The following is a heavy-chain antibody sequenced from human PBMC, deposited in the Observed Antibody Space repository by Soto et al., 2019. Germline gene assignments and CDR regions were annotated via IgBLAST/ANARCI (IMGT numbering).Heavy chain of an antibody. D-gene: IGHD3-3*01. CDR2: INHSGST. CDR3: ARGLIYDFWSGYYPKFDY. CDR1: GGSFSGYY. Sequence: SETLSLTCAVYGGSFSGYYWSWIRQPPGKGLEWIGEINHSGSTNYNPSLKSRVTISVDTSKNQFSLKLSSVTAADTAVYYCARGLIYDFWSGYYPKFDYWGQGTLVTVSS. J-gene: IGHJ4*02. V-gene: IGHV4-34*01.